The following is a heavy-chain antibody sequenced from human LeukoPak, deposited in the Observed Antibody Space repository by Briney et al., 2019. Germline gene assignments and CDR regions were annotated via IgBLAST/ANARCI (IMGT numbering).Heavy chain of an antibody. CDR1: GYSISRGYY. J-gene: IGHJ2*01. V-gene: IGHV4-38-2*02. Sequence: SETLSLTCTLSGYSISRGYYWGWIRQSPGKGLEWIGYVFHSGSAYYNPSLKSRVTISVDTSKNQFSLKLSSVPAADTAVYYCARADYGDYVPSWYFDLWGRGTLVTVSS. CDR3: ARADYGDYVPSWYFDL. D-gene: IGHD4-17*01. CDR2: VFHSGSA.